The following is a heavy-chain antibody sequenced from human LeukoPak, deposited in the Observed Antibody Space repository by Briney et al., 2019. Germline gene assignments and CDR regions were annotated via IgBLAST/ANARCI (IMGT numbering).Heavy chain of an antibody. Sequence: SETLSLTCTVSGGSISSYYWSWIRQPPGKGLEWIGYIYYTGSTNYNPSLKSRITISVDTSKNQFSLKLSSVTAADTAVYYCARDSRVPDGYNHYFDYWGQGTLVTVSS. J-gene: IGHJ4*02. CDR1: GGSISSYY. CDR2: IYYTGST. D-gene: IGHD5-24*01. CDR3: ARDSRVPDGYNHYFDY. V-gene: IGHV4-59*01.